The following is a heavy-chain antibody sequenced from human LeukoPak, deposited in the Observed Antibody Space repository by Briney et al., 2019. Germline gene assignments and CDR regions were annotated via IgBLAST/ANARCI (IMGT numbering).Heavy chain of an antibody. Sequence: ASVKVSCKASGYTFTSYYMHWVRQAPGQGLEWMGIINPSGGSTSYAQKFQGRVTMTRDTSRSTVYMELSSLRSEDTAVYYCARAPYCSGGSCYSYFQHWGQGTLVTVSS. V-gene: IGHV1-46*01. CDR2: INPSGGST. D-gene: IGHD2-15*01. J-gene: IGHJ1*01. CDR3: ARAPYCSGGSCYSYFQH. CDR1: GYTFTSYY.